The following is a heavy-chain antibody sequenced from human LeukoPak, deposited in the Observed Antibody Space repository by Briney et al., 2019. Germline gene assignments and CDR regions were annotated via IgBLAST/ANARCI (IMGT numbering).Heavy chain of an antibody. Sequence: GGTLRLSCAASGFTFRSYDMSWVRQAPGKGLEWVSAISGSGGSTYFADSVKGRFTVSRDNSKNTLYLQMNSLRAEDTAVYYCARGGELLSYCDYWGQGTLVTVSS. CDR2: ISGSGGST. CDR3: ARGGELLSYCDY. V-gene: IGHV3-23*01. CDR1: GFTFRSYD. J-gene: IGHJ4*02. D-gene: IGHD1-7*01.